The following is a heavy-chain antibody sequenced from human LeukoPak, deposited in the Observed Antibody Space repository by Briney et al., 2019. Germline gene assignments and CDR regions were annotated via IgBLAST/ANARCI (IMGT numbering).Heavy chain of an antibody. Sequence: ASVKVSCKASGDSFSDYYIHWVRQAPGQGLEWMGWINPNSGGTNYAQKFKGWVTLTRDTSINTTYMELSRLASDVTAVYFCARGTPGSYLGYWGQGTLVTVSP. J-gene: IGHJ4*02. D-gene: IGHD3-16*02. CDR2: INPNSGGT. CDR3: ARGTPGSYLGY. V-gene: IGHV1-2*04. CDR1: GDSFSDYY.